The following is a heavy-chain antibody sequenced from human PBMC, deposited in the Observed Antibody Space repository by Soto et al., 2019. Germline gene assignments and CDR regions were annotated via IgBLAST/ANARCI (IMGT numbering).Heavy chain of an antibody. CDR3: AREESGKRGGFVFDI. CDR2: IYYSGTI. Sequence: QVQLQESGPGLVKPSETLSLTCTGSGGSISNDRYYWSWIRQRPGEGLEWIGYIYYSGTIHSNPSLRSRTSLSVDTSKNQFSLSLTSVTAADTAVYYCAREESGKRGGFVFDIWGQGTLITVSS. D-gene: IGHD3-16*01. V-gene: IGHV4-31*03. J-gene: IGHJ3*02. CDR1: GGSISNDRYY.